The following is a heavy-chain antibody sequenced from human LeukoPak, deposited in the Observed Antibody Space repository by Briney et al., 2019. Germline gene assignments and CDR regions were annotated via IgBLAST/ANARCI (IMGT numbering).Heavy chain of an antibody. CDR1: GGSFSGYY. CDR2: INHSGST. V-gene: IGHV4-34*01. J-gene: IGHJ5*02. CDR3: ASPQRP. Sequence: SETLSLTCAVYGGSFSGYYWSWIRQPPGKGLEWIGEINHSGSTNYNPSLKSRVTISVDTSKNQFSLKLSSVTAADTAVYYCASPQRPWGQGTLVTVSS. D-gene: IGHD2-2*01.